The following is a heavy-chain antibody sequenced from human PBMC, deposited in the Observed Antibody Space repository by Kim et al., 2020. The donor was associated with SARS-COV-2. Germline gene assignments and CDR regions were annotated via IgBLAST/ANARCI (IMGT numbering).Heavy chain of an antibody. V-gene: IGHV3-21*01. J-gene: IGHJ5*02. CDR1: GFTFSSYS. CDR2: ISSSSSYI. D-gene: IGHD5-12*01. CDR3: AREHLGYSGRRIDP. Sequence: GSLRLSCAASGFTFSSYSMNWVRQAPGKGLEWVSSISSSSSYIYYADSVKGRFTISRDNAKNSLYLQMNSLRAEDTAVYYCAREHLGYSGRRIDPWGQGTLVTVSS.